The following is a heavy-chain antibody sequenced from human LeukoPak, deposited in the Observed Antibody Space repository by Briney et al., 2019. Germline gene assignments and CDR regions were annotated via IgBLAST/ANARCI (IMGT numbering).Heavy chain of an antibody. CDR1: GYTFTGYY. CDR2: INPNSSGT. V-gene: IGHV1-2*04. Sequence: ASVKVSCKASGYTFTGYYMHWVRQAPGQGLEWMGWINPNSSGTNYAQKFQGWVTMTRDTSISTAYMELSRLRSDDTAVYYCARGELAAAMAFHYYGMDVWGQGTTVTVSS. CDR3: ARGELAAAMAFHYYGMDV. J-gene: IGHJ6*02. D-gene: IGHD5-18*01.